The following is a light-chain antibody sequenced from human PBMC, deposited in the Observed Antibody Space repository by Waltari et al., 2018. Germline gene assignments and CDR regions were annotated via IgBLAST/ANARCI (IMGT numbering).Light chain of an antibody. CDR3: QQYDSTPT. CDR2: WAS. CDR1: QSVLYSTKNKNY. V-gene: IGKV4-1*01. Sequence: DIVMTQSPDSLAVSLGERATINCKSSQSVLYSTKNKNYLAWYQQKPGQPPKLLIYWASTRESGVPDRFSGSGSGTDFTLTISSLQAEDVAVYYCQQYDSTPTFGGGTKVEIK. J-gene: IGKJ4*01.